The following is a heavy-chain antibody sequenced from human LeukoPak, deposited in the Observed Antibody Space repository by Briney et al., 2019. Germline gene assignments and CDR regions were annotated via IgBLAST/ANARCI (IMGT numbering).Heavy chain of an antibody. D-gene: IGHD6-13*01. CDR1: GFTFSSYA. V-gene: IGHV3-23*01. J-gene: IGHJ6*02. Sequence: GGSLRLSCAASGFTFSSYAMSWVRQAPGKGLEWVSAISGSGGGTYYADSVKGRFTVSRDNSKNTLYLQMNSLRAEDTAVYYCAKELTAAAGFYYYYGMDVWGQGTTVTVSS. CDR2: ISGSGGGT. CDR3: AKELTAAAGFYYYYGMDV.